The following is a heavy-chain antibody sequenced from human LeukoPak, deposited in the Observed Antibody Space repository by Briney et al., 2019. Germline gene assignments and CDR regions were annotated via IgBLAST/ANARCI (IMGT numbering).Heavy chain of an antibody. V-gene: IGHV1-46*01. CDR1: GYTFTSYY. D-gene: IGHD3-3*01. CDR3: AREAPGSGSFDY. J-gene: IGHJ4*02. Sequence: ASVKVSCKASGYTFTSYYMHCVRQAPGQGLGWMGVSNPSGGGTSYAQKFQGRVTMTRDTSTSTVYMEVSSLRSEDTAIYYCAREAPGSGSFDYWGQGTLVTVSS. CDR2: SNPSGGGT.